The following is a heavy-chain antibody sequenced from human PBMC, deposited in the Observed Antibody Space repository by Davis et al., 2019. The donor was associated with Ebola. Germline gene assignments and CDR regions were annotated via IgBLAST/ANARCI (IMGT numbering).Heavy chain of an antibody. CDR1: GYTFTSYG. V-gene: IGHV1-18*01. D-gene: IGHD4-11*01. CDR2: ISAYNGNT. J-gene: IGHJ6*02. Sequence: AASVKVSCKASGYTFTSYGISWVRQAPGQGLEWMGWISAYNGNTNYAQKFQGRVTITADESTSTAYMELSSLRSEDTAVYYCARPTALTSMTTEWDYGMDVWGQGTTVTVSS. CDR3: ARPTALTSMTTEWDYGMDV.